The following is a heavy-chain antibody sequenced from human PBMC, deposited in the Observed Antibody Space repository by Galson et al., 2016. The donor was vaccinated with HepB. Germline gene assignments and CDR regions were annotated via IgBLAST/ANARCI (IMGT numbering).Heavy chain of an antibody. CDR2: ISGDGGST. Sequence: SLRLSCAASGFTFGRYAMSRVRQAPGKGLEWVSAISGDGGSTYYAGAVQGRFTSSRDRSTNTMYLQMNSPRTDDTAVYYCARFTQEWLDRVYYFDYWGQGTLVTVSS. V-gene: IGHV3-23*01. D-gene: IGHD6-19*01. J-gene: IGHJ4*02. CDR3: ARFTQEWLDRVYYFDY. CDR1: GFTFGRYA.